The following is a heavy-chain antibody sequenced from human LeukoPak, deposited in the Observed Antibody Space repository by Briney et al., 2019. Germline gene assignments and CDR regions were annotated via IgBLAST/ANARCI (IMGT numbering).Heavy chain of an antibody. V-gene: IGHV3-21*01. CDR2: IGPSSGDI. Sequence: GGTLRLSCAASGFTFRIYSMNWVRQAPGTGLEWVSSIGPSSGDIYYADSVKGRFTISRDNDKNSLYLQMNSLRAEDTAVYYCARALPSPLYSGSYADAFDIWGQGTMVTVSS. CDR1: GFTFRIYS. J-gene: IGHJ3*02. CDR3: ARALPSPLYSGSYADAFDI. D-gene: IGHD1-26*01.